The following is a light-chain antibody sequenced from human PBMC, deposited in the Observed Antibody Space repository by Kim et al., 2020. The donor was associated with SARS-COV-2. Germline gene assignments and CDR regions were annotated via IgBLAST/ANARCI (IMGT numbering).Light chain of an antibody. Sequence: SSELTQDPAVSVALGQTVRITCQGDSLRIYYASWYQQKPGQAPVLVIYGKNNRPSGIPDRFSGSSSGNTASLTITGAQAEDESDYYCKSRDSSGNVVFGGGTQLPAL. CDR3: KSRDSSGNVV. CDR1: SLRIYY. CDR2: GKN. J-gene: IGLJ2*01. V-gene: IGLV3-19*01.